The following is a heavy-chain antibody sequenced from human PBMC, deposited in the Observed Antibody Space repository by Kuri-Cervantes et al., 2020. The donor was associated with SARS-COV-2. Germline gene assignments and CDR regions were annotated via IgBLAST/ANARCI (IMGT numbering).Heavy chain of an antibody. CDR3: AKDLMVTTSHYYYYYMDV. V-gene: IGHV3-66*02. CDR2: IYSGGST. J-gene: IGHJ6*03. CDR1: GFTVSSNY. D-gene: IGHD4-11*01. Sequence: GGSLRLSCAASGFTVSSNYMSWVRQAPGKGLEWVSVIYSGGSTYYADSVKGRFTISRDNSKNTLYLQMNSLRAEDTAVYYCAKDLMVTTSHYYYYYMDVWGKGTTVTVSS.